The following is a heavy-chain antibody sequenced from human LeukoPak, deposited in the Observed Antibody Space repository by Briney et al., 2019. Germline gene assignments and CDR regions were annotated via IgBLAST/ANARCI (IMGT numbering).Heavy chain of an antibody. CDR1: GGTFSSYA. V-gene: IGHV1-18*01. CDR3: ARTGIGLVIGGAFDY. J-gene: IGHJ4*02. Sequence: ASVKVSCKASGGTFSSYAISWVRQAPGQGLEWMGRISAYNGNTNYAQKLQGRVTMTTDTSTSTAYMELRSLRSDDTAVYYCARTGIGLVIGGAFDYWGQGTLVTVSS. CDR2: ISAYNGNT. D-gene: IGHD6-19*01.